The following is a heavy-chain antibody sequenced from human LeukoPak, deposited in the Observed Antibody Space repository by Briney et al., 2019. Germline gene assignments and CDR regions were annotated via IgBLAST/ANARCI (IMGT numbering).Heavy chain of an antibody. CDR3: AEGRSDVVVPAAMWGGFDY. D-gene: IGHD2-2*01. CDR2: ISYDGSNK. J-gene: IGHJ4*02. CDR1: GFTFSSYG. Sequence: SGGSLRLSCAASGFTFSSYGMHWVRQAPGKGLEWVAVISYDGSNKYYADSVKGRFTISRDNSKNTLYLQMNSLRAEDTAVYYCAEGRSDVVVPAAMWGGFDYWGQGTLVTVSS. V-gene: IGHV3-30*18.